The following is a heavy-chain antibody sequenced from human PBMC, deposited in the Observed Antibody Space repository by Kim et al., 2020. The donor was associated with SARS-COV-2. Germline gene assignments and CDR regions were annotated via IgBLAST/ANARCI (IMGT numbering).Heavy chain of an antibody. J-gene: IGHJ3*02. D-gene: IGHD3-10*01. CDR3: AGPMVRGSDAFDI. V-gene: IGHV3-33*01. Sequence: YADSVKGRFTISRDNSKNTLYLQMNSLRAEDTAVYYCAGPMVRGSDAFDIWGQGTMVTVSS.